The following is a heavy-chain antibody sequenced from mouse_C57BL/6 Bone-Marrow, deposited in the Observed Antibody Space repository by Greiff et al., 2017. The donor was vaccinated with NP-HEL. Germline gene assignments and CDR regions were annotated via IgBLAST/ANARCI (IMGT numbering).Heavy chain of an antibody. CDR2: IYPGSGNT. CDR3: AKELDSSGYYFDY. V-gene: IGHV1-76*01. D-gene: IGHD3-2*02. Sequence: QVQLQQSGAELVRPGASVKLSCKASGYTFTDYYINWVKQRPGQGLEWIARIYPGSGNTYYNEKFKGKATLTAEKSSSTAYMQLSSLTSEDSAVYFCAKELDSSGYYFDYWGQGTTLTVSS. CDR1: GYTFTDYY. J-gene: IGHJ2*01.